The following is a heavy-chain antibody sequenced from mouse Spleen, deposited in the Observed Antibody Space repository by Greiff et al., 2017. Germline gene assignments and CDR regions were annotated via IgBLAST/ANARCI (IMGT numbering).Heavy chain of an antibody. CDR3: ARHTGYYGYFDY. CDR1: GYSITSDY. D-gene: IGHD1-1*01. J-gene: IGHJ2*01. Sequence: EVQLQESGPGLAKPSQTLSLTCSVTGYSITSDYWNWIRKCPGNKLEYMGYISYSGSTYYNPSLKSRISITRDTSKNQYYLQLNSVTTEDTATYYCARHTGYYGYFDYWGQGTTLTVSS. CDR2: ISYSGST. V-gene: IGHV3-8*01.